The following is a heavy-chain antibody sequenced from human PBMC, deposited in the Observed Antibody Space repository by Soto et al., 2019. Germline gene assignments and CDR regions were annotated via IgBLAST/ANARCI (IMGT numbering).Heavy chain of an antibody. J-gene: IGHJ6*02. CDR1: GYTFTSYA. Sequence: QVQLVQSGAEVKKPGASVKVSCKASGYTFTSYAMHWVRQAPGQRLEWMGWINAGNGNTKYSQKFQGRVTITRDTSASTAKVELSCLRSEDTAVYYCARAAGSYLRRWGGMDVWGQGTTVTVSS. CDR3: ARAAGSYLRRWGGMDV. D-gene: IGHD1-26*01. V-gene: IGHV1-3*01. CDR2: INAGNGNT.